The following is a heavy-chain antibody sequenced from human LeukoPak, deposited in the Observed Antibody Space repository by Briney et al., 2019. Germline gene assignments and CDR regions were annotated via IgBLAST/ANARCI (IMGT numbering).Heavy chain of an antibody. CDR3: ARVAGPYYDFWSGYWARWFDP. J-gene: IGHJ5*02. Sequence: SETLSLTCAVYGGSFSGYYWSWIRQPPGKGLEWIGEINHSGSTNYNPSLKSRVIISVDTSKNQFSLKLSSVTAADTAVYYCARVAGPYYDFWSGYWARWFDPWGQGTLVTVSS. D-gene: IGHD3-3*01. CDR2: INHSGST. V-gene: IGHV4-34*01. CDR1: GGSFSGYY.